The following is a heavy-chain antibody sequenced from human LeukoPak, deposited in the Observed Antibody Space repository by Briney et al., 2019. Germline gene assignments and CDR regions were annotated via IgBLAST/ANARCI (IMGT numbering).Heavy chain of an antibody. J-gene: IGHJ6*02. CDR2: IYYSGST. CDR3: ARVGSSGWPNYYYYGMDV. D-gene: IGHD6-19*01. Sequence: PSETLSLTCTVSGGSISSYYWSWIRQPPGKGLEWIGYIYYSGSTNYNPSLKSRVTISVDTSKNQFSLKLSSVTAADTAVYYCARVGSSGWPNYYYYGMDVWGQGTTVTVSS. V-gene: IGHV4-59*01. CDR1: GGSISSYY.